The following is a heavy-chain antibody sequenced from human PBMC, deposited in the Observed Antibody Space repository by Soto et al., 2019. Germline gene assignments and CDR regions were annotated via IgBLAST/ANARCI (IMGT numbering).Heavy chain of an antibody. J-gene: IGHJ3*01. Sequence: SETLSLTCAVSGYSISSGYYCGCIRQPPGKGLEWIGNMYHSGDTYYNPSLKSRVAMSVDTSKNHFSLKLSSVTAADTAVYYCARKAMRGAAFDFWGQGTMVTVSS. V-gene: IGHV4-38-2*01. CDR2: MYHSGDT. CDR1: GYSISSGYY. CDR3: ARKAMRGAAFDF.